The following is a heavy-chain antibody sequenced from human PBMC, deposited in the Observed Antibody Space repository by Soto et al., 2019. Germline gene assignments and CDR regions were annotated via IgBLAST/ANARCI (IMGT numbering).Heavy chain of an antibody. J-gene: IGHJ3*02. D-gene: IGHD3-3*01. CDR3: AHRHREWIPFDI. V-gene: IGHV2-5*02. CDR2: IYWDDDK. CDR1: GFSLSTSGVG. Sequence: QITLKESGPTLVKPTQTLTLTCTFSGFSLSTSGVGVGWIRQPPGKALEWLALIYWDDDKRYRPSLKSRLTITKDTSKNQVVLTMTNMDPVDTATYYCAHRHREWIPFDIWGQGTMVTVSS.